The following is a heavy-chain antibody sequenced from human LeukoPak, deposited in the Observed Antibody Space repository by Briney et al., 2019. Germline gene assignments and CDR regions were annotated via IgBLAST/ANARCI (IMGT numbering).Heavy chain of an antibody. CDR2: IIPIFGTA. CDR3: ARDGRDGYNSDAFDI. D-gene: IGHD5-24*01. CDR1: GGTFSSYA. Sequence: ASVKVSCKASGGTFSSYAISWARQAPGQGLEWMGGIIPIFGTANYAQKFQGRVTITADESTSTAYMELSSLRSEDTAVYYCARDGRDGYNSDAFDIWGQGTMVTVSS. V-gene: IGHV1-69*13. J-gene: IGHJ3*02.